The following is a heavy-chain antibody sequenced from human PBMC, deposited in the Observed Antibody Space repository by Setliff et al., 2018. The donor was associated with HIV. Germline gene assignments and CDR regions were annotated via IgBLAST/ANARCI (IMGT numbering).Heavy chain of an antibody. CDR3: ARQSITIFGVVISGFDP. D-gene: IGHD3-3*01. Sequence: SETLSLTCAVANYSINSGYYWGWIRQPPGKGLEWIGSIYHSGSTYYNPSLKSRVTISVDTSKNQVSLRLTSVTAADTAVYYCARQSITIFGVVISGFDPWGQGTLVTVSS. V-gene: IGHV4-38-2*01. CDR2: IYHSGST. J-gene: IGHJ5*02. CDR1: NYSINSGYY.